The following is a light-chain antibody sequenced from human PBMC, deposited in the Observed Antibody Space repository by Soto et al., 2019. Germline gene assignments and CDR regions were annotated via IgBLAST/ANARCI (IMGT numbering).Light chain of an antibody. V-gene: IGKV3-20*01. J-gene: IGKJ1*01. CDR1: QSVSSSY. CDR2: GAS. Sequence: EIMLTQSPGTLSLYPGERATLSCRASQSVSSSYLAWYQQKPGQAPRLLIYGASNRATGIPDRFSGSGSGTDFTLTISRLEPEDFALYYCQQYGSSPPTFCQGAKVDIK. CDR3: QQYGSSPPT.